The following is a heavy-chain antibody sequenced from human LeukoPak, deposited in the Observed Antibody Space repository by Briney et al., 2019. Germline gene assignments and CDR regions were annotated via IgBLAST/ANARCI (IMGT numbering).Heavy chain of an antibody. V-gene: IGHV3-53*01. CDR3: ARSSRYYYDGSGYYPGPPDH. CDR1: GFTVSSNY. Sequence: PGGSLRLSCAASGFTVSSNYMSWVRQAPGKGLECVSVISNVGNTHYADSVKGRFTISRDISKNTIYLQMNSLRAEDTAMYFCARSSRYYYDGSGYYPGPPDHWGQGTLVTVSS. J-gene: IGHJ5*02. CDR2: ISNVGNT. D-gene: IGHD3-22*01.